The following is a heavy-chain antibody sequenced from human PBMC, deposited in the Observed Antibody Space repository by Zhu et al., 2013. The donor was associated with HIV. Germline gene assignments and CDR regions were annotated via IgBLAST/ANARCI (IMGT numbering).Heavy chain of an antibody. CDR2: IIPIFGTA. CDR3: ARDHYYDSSGYYYYYGMDV. D-gene: IGHD3-22*01. Sequence: QVQLVQSGAEVKKPGSSVKVSCKASGGTFSSYAISWVRQAPGQGLEWMGGIIPIFGTANYAQKFQGRVTITADKSTSTAYMELSSLRSEDTAVYYCARDHYYDSSGYYYYYGMDVWGRRDHGHRLL. CDR1: GGTFSSYA. J-gene: IGHJ6*02. V-gene: IGHV1-69*06.